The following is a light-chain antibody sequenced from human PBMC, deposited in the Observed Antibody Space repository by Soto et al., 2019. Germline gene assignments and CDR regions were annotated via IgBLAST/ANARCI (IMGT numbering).Light chain of an antibody. CDR2: DAS. CDR1: QSVSSN. CDR3: QQYIKWPIT. Sequence: EIVMTQSPGTLSVSPGEIATLSCGASQSVSSNLAWHHQKPGQAPRLLISDASTRATGIPARFSGSGSGTEFTLTVSSLQSEDFAVYYCQQYIKWPITFGQGTRLRL. J-gene: IGKJ5*01. V-gene: IGKV3-15*01.